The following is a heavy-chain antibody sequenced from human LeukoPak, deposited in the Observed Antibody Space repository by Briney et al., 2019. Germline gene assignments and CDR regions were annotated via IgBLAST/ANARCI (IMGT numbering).Heavy chain of an antibody. CDR3: AKDGGSLTYYFDY. CDR2: INSDGSST. J-gene: IGHJ4*02. Sequence: PGGSLRLSCAASGFTFSSYWMHWVRQAPGKGLVWVSRINSDGSSTSYADSVKGRFTISRDNAKNTLYLQMNSLTAEDTAVYYCAKDGGSLTYYFDYWGQGTLVTVSS. V-gene: IGHV3-74*01. D-gene: IGHD1-26*01. CDR1: GFTFSSYW.